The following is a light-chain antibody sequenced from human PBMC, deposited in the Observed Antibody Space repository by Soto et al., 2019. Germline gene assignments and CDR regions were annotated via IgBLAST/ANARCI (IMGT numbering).Light chain of an antibody. V-gene: IGKV1D-12*01. CDR3: QQANSFPPT. J-gene: IGKJ2*01. Sequence: DIQMTQSPSFVSASVGDRVTITCRASQGISSWLVWYQQKPRKAPKLLIYAESSLQSGVPSRFSGSGSGTDFTLPISSLQPEDFATYYCQQANSFPPTFGQGTKLEIK. CDR1: QGISSW. CDR2: AES.